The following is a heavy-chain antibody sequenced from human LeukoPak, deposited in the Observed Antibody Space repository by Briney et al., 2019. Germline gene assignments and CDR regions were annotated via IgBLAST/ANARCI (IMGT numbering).Heavy chain of an antibody. D-gene: IGHD3-9*01. CDR3: ASGLRYFGAFDI. V-gene: IGHV1-18*01. J-gene: IGHJ3*02. CDR1: GYTFTSYG. Sequence: ASVKVSCKASGYTFTSYGISWVRQAPGQGLGWMGWISAYNGNTNYAQKLQGRVTMTTDTSTSTAYMELRSLRSDDTAVYYCASGLRYFGAFDIWGQGTMVTVSS. CDR2: ISAYNGNT.